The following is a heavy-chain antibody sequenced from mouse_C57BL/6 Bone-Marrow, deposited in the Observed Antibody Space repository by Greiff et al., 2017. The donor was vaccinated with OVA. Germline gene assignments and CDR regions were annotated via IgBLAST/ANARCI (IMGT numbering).Heavy chain of an antibody. CDR3: ARSGSSYWYFDV. J-gene: IGHJ1*03. V-gene: IGHV3-3*01. D-gene: IGHD1-1*01. CDR2: TFYSGIT. Sequence: EVKLVESGPSLVRPSQPLSLTCTVTGFSINSDCYWIWIRQFPGNKLEYIGYTFYSGITYYNPSLESRTSITRDTSKNQSSLKLSSVTTEDTATYYCARSGSSYWYFDVWGTGTTVTVSS. CDR1: GFSINSDCY.